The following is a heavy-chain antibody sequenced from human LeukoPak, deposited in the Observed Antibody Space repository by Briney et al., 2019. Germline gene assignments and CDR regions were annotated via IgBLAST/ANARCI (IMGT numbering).Heavy chain of an antibody. CDR2: ISSSGSTI. Sequence: GGSLRLSCAASGFTFSDYYMSWIRQAPGKGLEWVSYISSSGSTIYYADSVKGRFTISRDNAKNSLYLQMNSLRAEDTAVYYCARVLLYYYGSGSYYNGLDYWGQGTLVTVSS. CDR3: ARVLLYYYGSGSYYNGLDY. CDR1: GFTFSDYY. J-gene: IGHJ4*02. V-gene: IGHV3-11*01. D-gene: IGHD3-10*01.